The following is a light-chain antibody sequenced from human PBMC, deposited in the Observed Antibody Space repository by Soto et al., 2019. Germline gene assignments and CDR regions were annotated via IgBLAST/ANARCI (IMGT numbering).Light chain of an antibody. J-gene: IGKJ1*01. Sequence: EIVLTQSPGTLSLSPGERATLSCRASQSVSSSYLAWYQQKPGQAPRLLIYGASSRATGIPDRFSGSGSGTDFTLTISRLEPEDFAVYYCQQWGTVGQGTKVDIK. CDR2: GAS. CDR3: QQWGT. CDR1: QSVSSSY. V-gene: IGKV3-20*01.